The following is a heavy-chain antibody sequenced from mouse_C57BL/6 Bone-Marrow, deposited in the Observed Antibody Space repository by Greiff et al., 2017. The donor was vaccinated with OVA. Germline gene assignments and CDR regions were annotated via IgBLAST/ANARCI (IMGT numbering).Heavy chain of an antibody. CDR3: AKNFPYYYGSSDAMDY. Sequence: QVQLQQSGPGLVQPSQSLSITCTVSGFSLTSYGVHWVRQSPGKGLEWLGVTWRGGSTDYNAAFMSRLSITKDNSKSQVFFKMNSLQADDTAIYYCAKNFPYYYGSSDAMDYWGQGTSVTVSS. J-gene: IGHJ4*01. D-gene: IGHD1-1*01. CDR2: TWRGGST. CDR1: GFSLTSYG. V-gene: IGHV2-5*01.